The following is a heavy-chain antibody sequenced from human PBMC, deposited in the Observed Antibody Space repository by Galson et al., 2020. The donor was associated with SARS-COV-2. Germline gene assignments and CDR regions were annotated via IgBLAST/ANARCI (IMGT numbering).Heavy chain of an antibody. CDR2: ISAYNGNT. J-gene: IGHJ5*02. V-gene: IGHV1-18*01. CDR1: GYTFTSSG. CDR3: ARRSYHRSPERFDP. Sequence: ASVKVSCKASGYTFTSSGISWVRQAPGQGLEWMGWISAYNGNTNYAQKLQGRVTMTTDTSTSTAYMELRSLRSDDTAVYYCARRSYHRSPERFDPGGQGTLVTVSS. D-gene: IGHD3-10*01.